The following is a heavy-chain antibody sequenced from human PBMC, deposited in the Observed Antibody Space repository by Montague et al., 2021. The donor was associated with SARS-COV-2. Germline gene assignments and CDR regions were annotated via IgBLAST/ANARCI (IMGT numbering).Heavy chain of an antibody. CDR2: IYYSGNP. V-gene: IGHV4-59*01. D-gene: IGHD2-15*01. CDR3: ARGKGRSPDAFDL. J-gene: IGHJ3*01. CDR1: GGSISTYY. Sequence: SETLSLTCTVSGGSISTYYWSWIRQSPGKGLEWIGYIYYSGNPNYNPSLTSRLSMSVDTSKNQFSLELSSVTAADTAVFFCARGKGRSPDAFDLWGQGTTVTVSS.